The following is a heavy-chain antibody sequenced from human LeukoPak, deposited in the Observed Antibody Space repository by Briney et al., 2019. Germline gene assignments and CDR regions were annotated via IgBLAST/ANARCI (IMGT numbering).Heavy chain of an antibody. CDR1: GYTFTSYY. D-gene: IGHD2-21*02. Sequence: ASVTVSCKASGYTFTSYYMQWVRQAPGQGLEWMGIINPNSGGSTTYAQKFQGRVTMTGDTSTSTVYMELSSLRSEDTAVYYCARALNCGGDCYLNHYYGMDVWGQGTTVTVSS. CDR2: INPNSGGST. V-gene: IGHV1-46*01. CDR3: ARALNCGGDCYLNHYYGMDV. J-gene: IGHJ6*02.